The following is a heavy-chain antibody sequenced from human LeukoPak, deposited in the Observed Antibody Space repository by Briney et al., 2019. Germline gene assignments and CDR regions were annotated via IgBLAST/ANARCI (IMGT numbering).Heavy chain of an antibody. CDR2: IYTSGST. CDR1: GGSISSYY. CDR3: ARTYYDFWSGYHRDNNWFDP. Sequence: SETLSLTCTVSGGSISSYYWSWIRQPAGKGLEWIGRIYTSGSTNYNPSLKSRVTMSVDTSKNQFSLKLSSVTAADTAVYYCARTYYDFWSGYHRDNNWFDPWGQGTLVTVSS. D-gene: IGHD3-3*01. J-gene: IGHJ5*02. V-gene: IGHV4-4*07.